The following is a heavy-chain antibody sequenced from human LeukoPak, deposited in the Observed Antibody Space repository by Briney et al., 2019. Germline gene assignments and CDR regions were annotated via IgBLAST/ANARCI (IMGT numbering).Heavy chain of an antibody. CDR1: GFTFSSYS. V-gene: IGHV3-21*01. CDR3: ARDLLGDYVNFPMDV. CDR2: ISSSSSYI. J-gene: IGHJ6*03. Sequence: PGGSLRLSCAASGFTFSSYSMNWVRQAPGKGLEWVSSISSSSSYIYYADSVKGRFTISRDNAKNSLYLQMNSLRAEDTAVYYCARDLLGDYVNFPMDVWGKGTTVTVSS. D-gene: IGHD4-17*01.